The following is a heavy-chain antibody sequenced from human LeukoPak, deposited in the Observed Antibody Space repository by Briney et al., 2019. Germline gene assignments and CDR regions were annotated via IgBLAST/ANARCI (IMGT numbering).Heavy chain of an antibody. CDR2: ISAYNGNT. V-gene: IGHV1-18*01. J-gene: IGHJ4*02. CDR3: ARRGYSYGSLDY. D-gene: IGHD5-18*01. CDR1: GYTFTSYG. Sequence: AASVKVSCKASGYTFTSYGISWVRQAPGQGLEWMGWISAYNGNTNYAQKLQGRVTMTTDTSTSTAYMELRSLRSDDAAVYYCARRGYSYGSLDYWGQGALVTVSS.